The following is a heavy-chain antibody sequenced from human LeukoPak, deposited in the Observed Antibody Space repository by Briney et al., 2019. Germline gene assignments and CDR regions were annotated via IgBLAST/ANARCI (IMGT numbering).Heavy chain of an antibody. Sequence: GGTLRLSCAASGFTFSSYSMSWVRQAPGQGLEWVSIISDSGANTYYADSVKGRFTISRDSFKNTLYLQMNSLRPEDTAVYYCAKEGDYYGSGSYRDGFDIWGQGTRATVSS. D-gene: IGHD3-10*01. V-gene: IGHV3-23*01. CDR1: GFTFSSYS. J-gene: IGHJ3*02. CDR3: AKEGDYYGSGSYRDGFDI. CDR2: ISDSGANT.